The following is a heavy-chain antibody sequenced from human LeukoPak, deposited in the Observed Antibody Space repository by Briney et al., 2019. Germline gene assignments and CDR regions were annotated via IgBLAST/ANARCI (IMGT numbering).Heavy chain of an antibody. CDR2: ISSDGNDQ. CDR1: GFTFNRYA. J-gene: IGHJ3*02. D-gene: IGHD2-2*01. CDR3: ARDLAYCSSTSCPQGAFDI. V-gene: IGHV3-30-3*01. Sequence: PGGSLRLSCAASGFTFNRYAIHWVRQAPGKGLEWVTVISSDGNDQHYADSVKGRFTISRDNSKNTVFLQMNSLRIDDTAVYYCARDLAYCSSTSCPQGAFDIWGQGTMVTVSS.